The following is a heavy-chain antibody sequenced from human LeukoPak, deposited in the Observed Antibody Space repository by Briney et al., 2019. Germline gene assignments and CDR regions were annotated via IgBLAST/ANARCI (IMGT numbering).Heavy chain of an antibody. CDR1: GGSISSYY. D-gene: IGHD6-13*01. CDR3: ARSDSSSWYDDAFDI. V-gene: IGHV4-4*07. CDR2: IYTSGST. Sequence: PSETLSLTCTVSGGSISSYYWSWIRQPAGKGLEWIGRIYTSGSTNYNPSLKSRVTMSVDTSKNQFSLKPSSVTAADTAVYYCARSDSSSWYDDAFDIWGQGTMVTVSS. J-gene: IGHJ3*02.